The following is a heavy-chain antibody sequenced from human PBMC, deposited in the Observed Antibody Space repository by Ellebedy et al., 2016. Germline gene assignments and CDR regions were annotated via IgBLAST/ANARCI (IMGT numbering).Heavy chain of an antibody. J-gene: IGHJ6*02. CDR1: GYTFTSYG. CDR3: ARYYDILTEDYYYGMDV. D-gene: IGHD3-9*01. Sequence: ASVKVSXXASGYTFTSYGISWVRQAPGQGLEWMGWISAYNGNTNYAQKLQGRVTMTTDTSTSTAYMELRSLRSDDTAVYYCARYYDILTEDYYYGMDVWGQGTTVTVSS. V-gene: IGHV1-18*01. CDR2: ISAYNGNT.